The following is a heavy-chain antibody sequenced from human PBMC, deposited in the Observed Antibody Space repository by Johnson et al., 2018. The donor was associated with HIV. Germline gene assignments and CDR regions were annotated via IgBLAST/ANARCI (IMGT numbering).Heavy chain of an antibody. CDR3: ASGAYSSSLTFDI. CDR2: ISFDGYNK. CDR1: GFTFSSYS. V-gene: IGHV3-30-3*01. Sequence: VQLVESGGGVVQPGRSLRLSCAASGFTFSSYSVHWVRQAPGKGLEWVAVISFDGYNKYYADSVKGRFTISRDSSEKTLYLQMNSLRVEDTAVYYCASGAYSSSLTFDIWGQGTMVTVSS. D-gene: IGHD6-6*01. J-gene: IGHJ3*02.